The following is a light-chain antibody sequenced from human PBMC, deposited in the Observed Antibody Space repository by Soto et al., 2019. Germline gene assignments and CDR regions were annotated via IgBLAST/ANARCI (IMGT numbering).Light chain of an antibody. CDR1: QDISSA. CDR2: DAS. CDR3: QQFDSYPPLT. J-gene: IGKJ4*01. Sequence: AIQLTQSPSSLSASVGDRVTITCRASQDISSALAWYQQKPGKAPKLLLYDASNLESGVPSRFSGSGSGTDFTLTITSLQPDDFATYDCQQFDSYPPLTFGGGTKVEIK. V-gene: IGKV1-13*02.